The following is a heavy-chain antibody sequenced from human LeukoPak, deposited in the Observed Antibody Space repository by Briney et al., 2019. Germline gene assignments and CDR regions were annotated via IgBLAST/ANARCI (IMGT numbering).Heavy chain of an antibody. D-gene: IGHD5-18*01. CDR1: GFTFSSYS. J-gene: IGHJ4*02. Sequence: PGGSLRLSCAASGFTFSSYSMNWVRQAPRKGLEWVSSISSSSSYIYYADSVKGRFTISRDNAKNSLYLQMNSLRAEDTAVYYCARGGYSYGLALWYWGQGTLVTVSS. CDR2: ISSSSSYI. CDR3: ARGGYSYGLALWY. V-gene: IGHV3-21*01.